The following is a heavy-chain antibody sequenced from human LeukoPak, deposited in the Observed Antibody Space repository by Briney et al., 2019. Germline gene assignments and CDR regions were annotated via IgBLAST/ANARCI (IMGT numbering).Heavy chain of an antibody. CDR3: AKAGADFWGVNGFFQD. D-gene: IGHD3-3*01. CDR2: TRNDGRTK. V-gene: IGHV3-30*02. Sequence: GGSLRLSCAASGFTFNNYGMHWVRQAPGKGLEWVAFTRNDGRTKYYADSVKGRFTISRDNSQNTVFLQMNSLRPADTAVYYCAKAGADFWGVNGFFQDWGQGTLVIVSS. J-gene: IGHJ1*01. CDR1: GFTFNNYG.